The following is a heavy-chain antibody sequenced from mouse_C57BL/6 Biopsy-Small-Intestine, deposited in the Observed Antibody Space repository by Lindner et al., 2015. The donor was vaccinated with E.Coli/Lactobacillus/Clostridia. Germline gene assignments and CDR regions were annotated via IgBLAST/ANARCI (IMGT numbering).Heavy chain of an antibody. V-gene: IGHV10-3*01. D-gene: IGHD4-1*01. J-gene: IGHJ3*01. Sequence: VQLQESVGIVQPKGSLKLSCAASGFTFNTYAMHWVRQAPGKGLEWVARIRNKSSNYATYYADSVKDRIIISRDDSQSMVYLQMNNLKTEDTAMYYCVRNWDGFAYWGQGTLVTVSA. CDR2: IRNKSSNYAT. CDR1: GFTFNTYA. CDR3: VRNWDGFAY.